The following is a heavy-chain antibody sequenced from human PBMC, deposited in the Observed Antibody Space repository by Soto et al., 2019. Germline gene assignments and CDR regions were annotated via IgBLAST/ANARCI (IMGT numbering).Heavy chain of an antibody. V-gene: IGHV3-23*01. J-gene: IGHJ4*02. CDR1: GFTFSSYA. Sequence: GESLKISCAASGFTFSSYAMSWVRQAPGKGLEWVSAISGSGGSTYYADSVKGRFTISRDNSKNTLYLQMNSLRAEDTAVYYCAKYYYDSSGYYYNYFDYWGQGTLVTVSS. CDR3: AKYYYDSSGYYYNYFDY. CDR2: ISGSGGST. D-gene: IGHD3-22*01.